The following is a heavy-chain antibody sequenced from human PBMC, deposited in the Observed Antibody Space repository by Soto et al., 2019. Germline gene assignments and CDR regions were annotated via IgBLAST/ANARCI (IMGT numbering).Heavy chain of an antibody. CDR2: ISGSGTGT. CDR1: GFTFTTYA. D-gene: IGHD6-19*01. CDR3: AKDLGSGGYFDY. V-gene: IGHV3-23*01. J-gene: IGHJ4*02. Sequence: EVQLLESGGGLVQPGGSLRLSCAASGFTFTTYAMSWVRQAPGKGLEWVSAISGSGTGTYHADSVKGRFSISRDNSKNTLYLQMNSLRAEDTAVYFCAKDLGSGGYFDYWGQGTLVTVSS.